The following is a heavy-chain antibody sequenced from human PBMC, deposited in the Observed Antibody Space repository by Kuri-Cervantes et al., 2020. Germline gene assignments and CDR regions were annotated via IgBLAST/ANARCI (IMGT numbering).Heavy chain of an antibody. CDR1: GYSISSSNW. J-gene: IGHJ4*02. CDR2: IYYSGST. D-gene: IGHD3-10*01. Sequence: SQTLSLTCAVSGYSISSSNWWGWIRQPPGKGLEWIGSIYYSGSTYYNPSLKSRVTISVDTSKNQFSLKLSSVTAADTAVYYCAPSRLLWFGELFPSYFDYWGQGTLVTVSS. V-gene: IGHV4-38-2*01. CDR3: APSRLLWFGELFPSYFDY.